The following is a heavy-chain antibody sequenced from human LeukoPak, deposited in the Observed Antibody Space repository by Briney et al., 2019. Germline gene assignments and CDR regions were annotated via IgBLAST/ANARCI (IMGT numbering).Heavy chain of an antibody. D-gene: IGHD3-16*01. J-gene: IGHJ4*02. CDR2: IIPIFGTT. Sequence: ASVKVSCKASGGTFSSYAISWVRQAPGQGLEWMGGIIPIFGTTNYAQKFQDRVTITADKSTSTAYMELSSLRSVDTAVYYCARVRYRLAETYIDYWGQGTLVTVSS. V-gene: IGHV1-69*06. CDR1: GGTFSSYA. CDR3: ARVRYRLAETYIDY.